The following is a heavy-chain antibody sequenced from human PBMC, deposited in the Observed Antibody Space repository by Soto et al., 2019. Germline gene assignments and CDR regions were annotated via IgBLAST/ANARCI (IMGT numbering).Heavy chain of an antibody. J-gene: IGHJ6*02. Sequence: ASVKVSCKASGYTFTGYYMHWVRQAPGQGLEWMGWINPNSGGTNYAQKFQGRVTMTRDTSISTAYMELSRLRSDDTAVYYCARDLVFYYYYGMDVWGQGTTVTVSS. CDR3: ARDLVFYYYYGMDV. V-gene: IGHV1-2*02. CDR1: GYTFTGYY. CDR2: INPNSGGT. D-gene: IGHD6-13*01.